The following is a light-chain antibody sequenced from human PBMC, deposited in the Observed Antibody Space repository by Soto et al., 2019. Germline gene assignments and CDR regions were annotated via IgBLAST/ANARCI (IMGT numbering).Light chain of an antibody. CDR1: HSVSRND. CDR3: QQFGTSPCT. Sequence: EIVLTQSPRTLSLFPGERATLSCRASHSVSRNDLAWYQQKPGQAPRLLIYGASSRATGIPDRFSGSGSGTDFILTISRLEPEDLAVYYCQQFGTSPCTFGQGTKLEIK. CDR2: GAS. V-gene: IGKV3-20*01. J-gene: IGKJ2*02.